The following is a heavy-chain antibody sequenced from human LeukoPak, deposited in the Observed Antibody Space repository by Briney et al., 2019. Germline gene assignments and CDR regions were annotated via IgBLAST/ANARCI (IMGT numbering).Heavy chain of an antibody. J-gene: IGHJ4*02. CDR3: ARVTGYMIEDYFDY. CDR1: GGSISSYY. V-gene: IGHV4-59*01. Sequence: SETLSLTCTVSGGSISSYYWSWIRQPPGKGLEWIGYIYCSGSTNYNPSLKSRVTMSVDTSKNQFSLKLRSVTAADTAVYYCARVTGYMIEDYFDYWGQGTLVTVSS. D-gene: IGHD3-22*01. CDR2: IYCSGST.